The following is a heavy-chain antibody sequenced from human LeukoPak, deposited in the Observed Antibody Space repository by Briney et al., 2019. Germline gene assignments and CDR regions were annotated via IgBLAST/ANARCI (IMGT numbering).Heavy chain of an antibody. CDR3: ARGTVPAAPINWFDP. V-gene: IGHV1-2*02. Sequence: ASVKVSCKASGYTFTGYYMHWVRQAPGQGLEWMGWINPNSGGTNYAQKFQGRVTMTRDTSISTAYMGLSRLRSDDTAVYYCARGTVPAAPINWFDPWGQGTLVTVSS. CDR1: GYTFTGYY. CDR2: INPNSGGT. D-gene: IGHD2-2*01. J-gene: IGHJ5*02.